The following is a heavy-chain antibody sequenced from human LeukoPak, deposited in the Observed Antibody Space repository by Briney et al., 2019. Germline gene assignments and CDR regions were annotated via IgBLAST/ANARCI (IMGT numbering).Heavy chain of an antibody. CDR3: AKASMARTYTTPFDY. CDR2: ISGSGGST. Sequence: GGSLRLSCAASGFTFSSYAMSWVRQAPGKGLEWVSAISGSGGSTYYADSVEGRFTISRDNSKNTLYLQMNSLRAEDTAVYYCAKASMARTYTTPFDYWGQGTLVTVSS. D-gene: IGHD3-16*01. J-gene: IGHJ4*02. V-gene: IGHV3-23*01. CDR1: GFTFSSYA.